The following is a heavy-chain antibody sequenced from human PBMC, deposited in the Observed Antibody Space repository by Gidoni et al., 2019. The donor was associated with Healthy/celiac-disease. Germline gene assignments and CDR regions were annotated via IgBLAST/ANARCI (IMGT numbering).Heavy chain of an antibody. CDR1: GGSFSGYY. Sequence: QVQLQQWGAGLLKPSETLSLTCAVYGGSFSGYYWSWIRQPPGKGLEWIGEINHSRSTNYNPSLKSRVTISVDTSKNQFSLKLSSVTAADTAVYYCARGGRFYGSGSCYNYYYYYGMDVWGQGTTVTVSS. D-gene: IGHD3-10*01. J-gene: IGHJ6*02. V-gene: IGHV4-34*01. CDR3: ARGGRFYGSGSCYNYYYYYGMDV. CDR2: INHSRST.